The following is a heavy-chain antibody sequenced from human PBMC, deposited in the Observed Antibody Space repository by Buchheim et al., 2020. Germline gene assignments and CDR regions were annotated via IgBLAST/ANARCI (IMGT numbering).Heavy chain of an antibody. CDR3: AKESRELLQDY. J-gene: IGHJ4*02. Sequence: QVQLVESGGGVVQPGRSLRLSCAASGFTFSSYGMHWVRQAPGKGLEWVAVISYDGSNKYYADSVKGRFTISRDNSKNTLYLQMNSLRAEDTAVYYCAKESRELLQDYWGQGTL. CDR1: GFTFSSYG. CDR2: ISYDGSNK. V-gene: IGHV3-30*18. D-gene: IGHD1-26*01.